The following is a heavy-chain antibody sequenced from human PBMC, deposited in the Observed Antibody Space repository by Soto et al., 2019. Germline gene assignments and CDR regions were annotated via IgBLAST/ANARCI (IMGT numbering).Heavy chain of an antibody. CDR1: GGSISSYY. CDR2: IYYSGST. V-gene: IGHV4-59*01. D-gene: IGHD3-22*01. CDR3: ASRYYYDSSGRHYYFDY. J-gene: IGHJ4*02. Sequence: SETLSLTCTVSGGSISSYYWSWIRRPPGKGLEWIGYIYYSGSTNYNPSLKSRVTISVDTSKNQFSLKLSSVTAADTAVYYCASRYYYDSSGRHYYFDYWGQGTLVTVSS.